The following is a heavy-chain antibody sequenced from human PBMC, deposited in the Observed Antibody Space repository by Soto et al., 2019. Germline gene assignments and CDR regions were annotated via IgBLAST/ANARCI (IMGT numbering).Heavy chain of an antibody. D-gene: IGHD3-16*01. J-gene: IGHJ4*02. Sequence: EVRLLESGGMLIQPGGSLRLSCEASGFSFSSRAMSWVRQAPGKGLEWVSVISGGGGATYYADFVKGRFSISRDNSLNSVYLQMDGLRAEDTAIYYCATQGEVWRQFDYWGQGSLVTVSS. CDR3: ATQGEVWRQFDY. V-gene: IGHV3-23*01. CDR1: GFSFSSRA. CDR2: ISGGGGAT.